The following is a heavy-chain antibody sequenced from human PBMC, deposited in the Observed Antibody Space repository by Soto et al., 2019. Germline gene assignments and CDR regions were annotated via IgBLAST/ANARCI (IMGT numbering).Heavy chain of an antibody. CDR2: IYYSGST. J-gene: IGHJ4*02. V-gene: IGHV4-30-4*01. CDR3: ARDQQGLRYFDY. Sequence: LSLTCTVSGGSISSGDYYWGWIRQPPGKGLEWIGYIYYSGSTYYNPSLKSRVTISVDTSKNQFSLKLSSVTAADTAVYYCARDQQGLRYFDYWGQGTLVPSPQ. D-gene: IGHD4-17*01. CDR1: GGSISSGDYY.